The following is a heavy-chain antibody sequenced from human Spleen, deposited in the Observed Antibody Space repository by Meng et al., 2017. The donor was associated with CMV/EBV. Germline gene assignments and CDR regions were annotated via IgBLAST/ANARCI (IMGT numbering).Heavy chain of an antibody. CDR3: AKAREWFGESLDH. CDR2: IRFDGSNK. Sequence: GGSLRLSCAVSGFTFSSYGMHWVRQAPGKGLEWVAFIRFDGSNKYYADSVKGRFTISRDNSQNTLYLQMNSLRPKDTAVYYCAKAREWFGESLDHWGQGTLVTVSS. J-gene: IGHJ4*02. CDR1: GFTFSSYG. V-gene: IGHV3-30*02. D-gene: IGHD3-10*01.